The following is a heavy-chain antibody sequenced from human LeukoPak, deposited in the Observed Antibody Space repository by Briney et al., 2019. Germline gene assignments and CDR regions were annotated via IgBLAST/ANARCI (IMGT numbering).Heavy chain of an antibody. CDR3: ARDSSGGFDY. Sequence: GGSLRLSCAASGFTFSSYSMNWVRQAPGKGLEWVSSISSSSSYIYYADSVKGRFTISRDNAKNSLYLQTNSLRAEDTAVYYCARDSSGGFDYWGQGTLVTVSS. V-gene: IGHV3-21*01. CDR1: GFTFSSYS. D-gene: IGHD3-10*01. J-gene: IGHJ4*02. CDR2: ISSSSSYI.